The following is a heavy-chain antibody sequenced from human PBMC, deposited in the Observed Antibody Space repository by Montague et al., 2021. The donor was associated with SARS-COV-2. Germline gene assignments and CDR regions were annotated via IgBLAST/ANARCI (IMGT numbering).Heavy chain of an antibody. CDR3: AREAAKERVRTRKTGRWAENYYYVLDA. D-gene: IGHD6-25*01. V-gene: IGHV4-59*01. J-gene: IGHJ6*02. Sequence: SETLSLTCTVSGGSISNYYWSWIRQPPGKGLEWIGYIYNGGSTNYNPSLRSRVTISVDPSEIQFSLRLSSVTAADTAVYYCAREAAKERVRTRKTGRWAENYYYVLDAWGQGTTVIVSS. CDR2: IYNGGST. CDR1: GGSISNYY.